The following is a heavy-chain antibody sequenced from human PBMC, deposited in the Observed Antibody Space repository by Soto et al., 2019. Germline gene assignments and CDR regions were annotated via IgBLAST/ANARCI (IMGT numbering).Heavy chain of an antibody. V-gene: IGHV3-23*01. J-gene: IGHJ4*02. CDR3: AKEYNDFWSGYASHIDY. CDR2: VSGSGATT. CDR1: GFTFSSYA. D-gene: IGHD3-3*01. Sequence: EVQLLESGGGLVQPGGSLRLSCAASGFTFSSYAMSWVRQAPGKGLEWVSVVSGSGATTYYADSVKGRFTISRDNSKNTLYLQMNRLRAEDTAVYYCAKEYNDFWSGYASHIDYWGQGTLVTVSS.